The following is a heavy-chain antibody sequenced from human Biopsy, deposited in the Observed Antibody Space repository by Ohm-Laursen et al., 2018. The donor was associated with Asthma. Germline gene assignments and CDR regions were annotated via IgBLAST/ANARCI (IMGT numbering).Heavy chain of an antibody. CDR1: GFMFSSYA. D-gene: IGHD5-12*01. CDR3: ARRRGYSGYDNDY. Sequence: SLRLSCAASGFMFSSYAMHWVRQAPGKGLEWVAGISYDGKQKYYEDSVKGRFTISRDNSKNTLYLQMNSLRTEDTDVYYCARRRGYSGYDNDYWGQGTLVIVSS. J-gene: IGHJ4*02. V-gene: IGHV3-30*03. CDR2: ISYDGKQK.